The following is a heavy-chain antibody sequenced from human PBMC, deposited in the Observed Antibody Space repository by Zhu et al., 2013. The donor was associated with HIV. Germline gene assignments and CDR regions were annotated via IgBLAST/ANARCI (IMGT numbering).Heavy chain of an antibody. CDR1: GGTFGTDG. Sequence: QLQLVQSGAEVKKPGSSIKVSCKASGGTFGTDGISWVRQAPGQGFEWLGRIIPALNKPNYAQMFQGRVTLSADKSTSTAFMELTSLKSEDTAVYFCARVAALGDRDQYSFVMDVWGQGTTVTVSS. J-gene: IGHJ6*02. D-gene: IGHD3-16*01. V-gene: IGHV1-69*09. CDR3: ARVAALGDRDQYSFVMDV. CDR2: IIPALNKP.